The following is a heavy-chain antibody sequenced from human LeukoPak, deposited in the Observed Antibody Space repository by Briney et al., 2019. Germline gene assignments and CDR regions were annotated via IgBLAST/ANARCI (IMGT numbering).Heavy chain of an antibody. V-gene: IGHV3-23*03. J-gene: IGHJ2*01. CDR2: IYSEGRI. CDR1: GFTFSSYA. CDR3: AKKEAPGCYFDL. Sequence: GGSLRLSCAASGFTFSSYAMSWVRQAPGKGLEWVSVIYSEGRIYYADSVKGRFTISRDNSKNTLYLQMNSLRAEDTAVYYCAKKEAPGCYFDLWGRGALVTVSS.